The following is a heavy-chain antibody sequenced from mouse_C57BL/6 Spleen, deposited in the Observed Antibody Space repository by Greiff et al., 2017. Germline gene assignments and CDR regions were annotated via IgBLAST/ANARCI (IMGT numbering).Heavy chain of an antibody. CDR1: GYTFTDYN. D-gene: IGHD6-5*01. Sequence: EVQLQQSGPELVKPGASVKMSCKASGYTFTDYNMHWVKQSHGKSLEWIGYINPNNGGTSYNQKFKGKATLTVNKSSSTAYMELRSLTSEDSAVYYCAISGYAPIDYWGQGTTLTVSS. V-gene: IGHV1-22*01. CDR3: AISGYAPIDY. J-gene: IGHJ2*01. CDR2: INPNNGGT.